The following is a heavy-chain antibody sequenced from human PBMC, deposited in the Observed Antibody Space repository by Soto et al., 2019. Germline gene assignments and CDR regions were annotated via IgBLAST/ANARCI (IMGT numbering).Heavy chain of an antibody. D-gene: IGHD3-22*01. CDR1: GGTFSSYA. Sequence: QVQLVQSGAEVKKPGSSVKVSCKASGGTFSSYAISWVRQAPGQGLEWMGGIIPIFGTANYAQKFQGRVTITADESTSSAYMELSSLRSEDSAVYYCAREGASGSHIGYWGQGTLVTVSS. J-gene: IGHJ4*02. V-gene: IGHV1-69*01. CDR2: IIPIFGTA. CDR3: AREGASGSHIGY.